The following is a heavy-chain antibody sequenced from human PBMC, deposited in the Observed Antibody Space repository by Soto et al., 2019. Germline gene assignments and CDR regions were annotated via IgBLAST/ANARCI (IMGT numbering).Heavy chain of an antibody. Sequence: GESLKISCKGSGYSFTSYWIGWVRQMPGKVLEWMGIIYPGDSDTRYSPSFQGQVTISADKSISTAYLQWSSLKASDTAMYYCARLYDYSNYYAYYGMDVWGQGXTVTVYS. CDR1: GYSFTSYW. V-gene: IGHV5-51*01. D-gene: IGHD4-4*01. CDR3: ARLYDYSNYYAYYGMDV. J-gene: IGHJ6*02. CDR2: IYPGDSDT.